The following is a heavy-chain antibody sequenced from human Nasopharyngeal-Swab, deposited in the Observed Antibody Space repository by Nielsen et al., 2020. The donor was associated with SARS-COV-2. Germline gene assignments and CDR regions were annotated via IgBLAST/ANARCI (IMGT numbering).Heavy chain of an antibody. V-gene: IGHV3-11*01. CDR2: ISSSGSSI. D-gene: IGHD4-11*01. CDR3: ARGTADYSNPSFDY. CDR1: GFTFSDRY. Sequence: GESLKISCAASGFTFSDRYMIWIRQAPGKGLEWISYISSSGSSINYADSVKGRFTISRDNAKNSLYLLMNSLRSEDTALYYCARGTADYSNPSFDYWGQGTLVTVPS. J-gene: IGHJ4*02.